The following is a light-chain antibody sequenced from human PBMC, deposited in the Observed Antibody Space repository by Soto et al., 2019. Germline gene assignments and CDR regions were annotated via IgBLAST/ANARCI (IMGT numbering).Light chain of an antibody. V-gene: IGKV3-15*01. CDR2: DAS. CDR1: QSISVN. J-gene: IGKJ1*01. Sequence: EIVMTQSPATLSLSPGDRATLSCMASQSISVNLAWYQHKPGQTPRLLIYDASTRATGTPARFSGSGSGTEFTLTISSLQSEDFAVYYCQQYNNWPRTFGQGTKVDIK. CDR3: QQYNNWPRT.